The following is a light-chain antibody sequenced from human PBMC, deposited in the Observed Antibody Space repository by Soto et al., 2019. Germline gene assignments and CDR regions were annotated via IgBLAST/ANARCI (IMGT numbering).Light chain of an antibody. CDR2: AAS. Sequence: DIQMTQSPSSLSASVGDRFTITCRASQSISTYLNWYQQKPGKAPNLLIFAASTLQSGVPPRFSGSGSGTDFTLTIRSLQPEDFATYYCQQSYTAPLTFGGGTKV. J-gene: IGKJ4*01. CDR3: QQSYTAPLT. V-gene: IGKV1-39*01. CDR1: QSISTY.